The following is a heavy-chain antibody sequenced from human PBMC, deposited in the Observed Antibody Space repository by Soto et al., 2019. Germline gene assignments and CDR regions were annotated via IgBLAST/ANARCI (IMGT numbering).Heavy chain of an antibody. J-gene: IGHJ6*02. V-gene: IGHV1-18*01. Sequence: ASVKVSCKASGGTFSSYAISWVRQAPGQGLEWMGWISPNYGNTNYAQKLQGRVTMTTDASTSTAYMELRSLRSDDTAVYYCARERAEQLGYAEGYGMDVWGQGTTVTVSS. CDR1: GGTFSSYA. CDR3: ARERAEQLGYAEGYGMDV. CDR2: ISPNYGNT. D-gene: IGHD6-6*01.